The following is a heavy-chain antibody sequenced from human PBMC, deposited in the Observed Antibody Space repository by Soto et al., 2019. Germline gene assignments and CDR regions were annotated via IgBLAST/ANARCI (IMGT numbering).Heavy chain of an antibody. CDR3: TKDSSPKRYSADGMDL. Sequence: EVQLVESGGGLVQPGRSLRLSCAASGFTFDNYAMHWVRQAPGKGLEWVSGISWNNGSIDYADAVQGRCTIARDNAKNSRYLQMNRLGAEDTALEYRTKDSSPKRYSADGMDLRGQGTTGTGPS. D-gene: IGHD2-15*01. J-gene: IGHJ6*02. CDR2: ISWNNGSI. V-gene: IGHV3-9*01. CDR1: GFTFDNYA.